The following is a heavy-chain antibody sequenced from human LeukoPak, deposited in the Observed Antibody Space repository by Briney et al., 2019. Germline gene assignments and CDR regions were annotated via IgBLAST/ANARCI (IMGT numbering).Heavy chain of an antibody. CDR2: VSYSGST. CDR1: GGSISSYY. Sequence: SVTLSLTCTGSGGSISSYYWSWIRQPPGKGLEWIGYVSYSGSTNSHPSLKSRVTISVDTSTNQYSLKLSSVTAADTAVYYCARNVGGLRGIESWGPGNLVTVSS. V-gene: IGHV4-59*01. CDR3: ARNVGGLRGIES. D-gene: IGHD3-10*01. J-gene: IGHJ4*02.